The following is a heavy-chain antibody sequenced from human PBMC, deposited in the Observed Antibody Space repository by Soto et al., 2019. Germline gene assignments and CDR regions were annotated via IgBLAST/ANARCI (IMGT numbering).Heavy chain of an antibody. CDR2: TYTGGYT. D-gene: IGHD1-7*01. V-gene: IGHV3-53*01. CDR1: GYTFTGYY. Sequence: GASVKVSCKASGYTFTGYYMHWVRQAPGKGLEWVSVTYTGGYTYYADSVKGRFTISRDNSKNTLYLQMNSLRAEDTAVYYCAREVSGTSFDYWGQGTLVTVSS. J-gene: IGHJ4*02. CDR3: AREVSGTSFDY.